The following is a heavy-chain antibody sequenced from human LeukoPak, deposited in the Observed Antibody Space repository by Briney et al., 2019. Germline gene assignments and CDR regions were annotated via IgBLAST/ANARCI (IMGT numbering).Heavy chain of an antibody. CDR2: ISGSGGST. Sequence: SLRLSCAASGFTFSSYAMSWVRQAPGKGLEWVSAISGSGGSTYYADSVKGRFTISRDNSKNTLYLQMNSLRAEDTAVYYCAKDVALELRFDYWGQGTLVTVSS. CDR1: GFTFSSYA. V-gene: IGHV3-23*01. D-gene: IGHD1-26*01. J-gene: IGHJ4*02. CDR3: AKDVALELRFDY.